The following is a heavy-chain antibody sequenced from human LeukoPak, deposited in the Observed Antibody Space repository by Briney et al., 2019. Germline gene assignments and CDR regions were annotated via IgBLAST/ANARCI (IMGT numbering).Heavy chain of an antibody. CDR1: GFIFSSYG. J-gene: IGHJ4*02. D-gene: IGHD2-2*01. V-gene: IGHV3-30*18. CDR3: AKKMPGSPLPPAD. CDR2: ISCDGSNK. Sequence: GRSLRLSCAASGFIFSSYGMHWVRQAPGKGLEWVAYISCDGSNKNCADSMKDRFTISRDNSKSTLYLQMNSLGAEDTAVYYCAKKMPGSPLPPADWGQGTLVTVSS.